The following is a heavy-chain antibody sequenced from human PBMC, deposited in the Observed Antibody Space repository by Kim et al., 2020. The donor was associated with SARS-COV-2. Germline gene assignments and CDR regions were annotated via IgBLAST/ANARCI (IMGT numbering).Heavy chain of an antibody. V-gene: IGHV4-59*01. CDR1: DGSISSYY. CDR2: IYYSGGT. Sequence: SETLSLTCTVSDGSISSYYWSWIRQPPGKGLEWIGYIYYSGGTNYNPSLKSRVTISVDTSKNQLSLKVKSVTAADTAVYYCARVTCYYDGAYFDYWGQAALVTVSS. D-gene: IGHD3-22*01. CDR3: ARVTCYYDGAYFDY. J-gene: IGHJ4*02.